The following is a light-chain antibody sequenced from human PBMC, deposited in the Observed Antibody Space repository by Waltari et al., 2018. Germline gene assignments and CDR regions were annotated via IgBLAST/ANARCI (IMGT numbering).Light chain of an antibody. J-gene: IGKJ2*01. V-gene: IGKV3-15*01. Sequence: EIVMTQSPATLSVSPGVGVPLSCRASQRVGSSLAWYQQNPGQAPRLLIYGASTGATGIPARFSGSGSGAEFTLTVTSLQPEDFAVYYCQQYNDWPRTFGQGTKLEIK. CDR1: QRVGSS. CDR3: QQYNDWPRT. CDR2: GAS.